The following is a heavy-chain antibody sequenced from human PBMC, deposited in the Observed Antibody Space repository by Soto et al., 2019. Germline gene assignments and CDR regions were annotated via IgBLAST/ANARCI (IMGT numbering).Heavy chain of an antibody. CDR1: GFTFSSYG. CDR2: ISSDGSNK. CDR3: AKEEGHCSGGSCYDYYFYYGMDV. V-gene: IGHV3-30*18. J-gene: IGHJ6*02. D-gene: IGHD2-15*01. Sequence: QVQLVESGGGVVQPGRSLRLSCAASGFTFSSYGIHWVRQAPGKGLEWVAVISSDGSNKYYADSVQGRFTISRDNSKNTLYLQMNSLTAEDTAVYYCAKEEGHCSGGSCYDYYFYYGMDVWGQGTTVTVSS.